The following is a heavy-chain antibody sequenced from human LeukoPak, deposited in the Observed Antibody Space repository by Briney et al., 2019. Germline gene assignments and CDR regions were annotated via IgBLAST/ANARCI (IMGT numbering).Heavy chain of an antibody. CDR3: ARDLAFSS. CDR1: GFTVSSNY. D-gene: IGHD3-16*01. CDR2: IFSGGST. V-gene: IGHV3-53*01. J-gene: IGHJ4*02. Sequence: GGSLRLSCALSGFTVSSNYMSWVREAPGEGLECVSLIFSGGSTYYADSVKGRFTISRDNSKNTLYLQMTSLRAEDTAVYYCARDLAFSSWGQGTLVTVSS.